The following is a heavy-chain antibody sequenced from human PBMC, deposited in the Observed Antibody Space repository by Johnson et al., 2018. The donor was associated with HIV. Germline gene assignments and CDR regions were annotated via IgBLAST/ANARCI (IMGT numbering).Heavy chain of an antibody. D-gene: IGHD6-19*01. V-gene: IGHV3-74*01. CDR3: AKDASSGWAGAFDI. CDR2: IKSDGSST. CDR1: GFTFSSYW. Sequence: VQLVESGGGVVQPGRSLRLSCAASGFTFSSYWMHWVRQAPGKGLVWVSRIKSDGSSTSYADSVKGRFTISRDNAKNTLYLQMNSLRTEDTALYYCAKDASSGWAGAFDIWGQGTMVTVSS. J-gene: IGHJ3*02.